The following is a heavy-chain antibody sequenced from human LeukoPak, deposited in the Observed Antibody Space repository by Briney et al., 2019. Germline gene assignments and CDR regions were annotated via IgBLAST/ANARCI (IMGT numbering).Heavy chain of an antibody. V-gene: IGHV3-48*03. CDR3: ARDFLFGSGSYYSYYYGMDV. Sequence: GGSLRLSCAASGFTFSSYEMNWVRQAPGKGLEWVSYISSSGSTLYYADSVKGRFTISRDNAKNSLYLQMNSLRAEDTAVYYCARDFLFGSGSYYSYYYGMDVWGQGTTVTVSS. D-gene: IGHD3-10*01. CDR1: GFTFSSYE. J-gene: IGHJ6*02. CDR2: ISSSGSTL.